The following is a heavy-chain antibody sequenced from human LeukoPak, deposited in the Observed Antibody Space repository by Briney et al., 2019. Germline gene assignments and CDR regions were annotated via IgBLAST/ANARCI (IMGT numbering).Heavy chain of an antibody. V-gene: IGHV3-30*03. Sequence: PGRSLRLSCAASGFTFSSYGMHWVRQAPGKGLEWVAVISYDGSNKYYADSVKGRFTTPRDNSKNTLYLQMNSLRAGDTAVYYCARAGGVAYYAPGAFDIWGQGTMVTVSS. CDR2: ISYDGSNK. CDR1: GFTFSSYG. J-gene: IGHJ3*02. CDR3: ARAGGVAYYAPGAFDI. D-gene: IGHD2/OR15-2a*01.